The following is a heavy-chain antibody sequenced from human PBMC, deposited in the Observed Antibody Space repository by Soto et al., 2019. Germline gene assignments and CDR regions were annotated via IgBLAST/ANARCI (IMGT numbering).Heavy chain of an antibody. CDR1: GFTFRNFP. V-gene: IGHV3-23*01. J-gene: IGHJ4*02. CDR2: ISGSGGT. Sequence: EVQLLESGGDLFKPGGSLRPSCAAPGFTFRNFPLGWARQAPGKGLEWISAISGSGGTYYADSVKGRLTVSRDNSKNTLYLHMNSLRAEDTALYYCARDAPYSNSWADFDSWGQGTLVTVTS. D-gene: IGHD4-4*01. CDR3: ARDAPYSNSWADFDS.